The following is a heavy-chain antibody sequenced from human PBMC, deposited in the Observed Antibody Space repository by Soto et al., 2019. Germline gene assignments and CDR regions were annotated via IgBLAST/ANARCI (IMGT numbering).Heavy chain of an antibody. D-gene: IGHD1-26*01. CDR1: GFTLNSYG. Sequence: GGSLRLSCEVSGFTLNSYGMHCVRQAPGKGLEWVAFISYDGNKKEYSDSVKGRFTISRDNSKNTHHLQMNSLTIEDTSMYYCASGIGAPPGASLLYSGPGTLLTV. J-gene: IGHJ4*02. CDR2: ISYDGNKK. CDR3: ASGIGAPPGASLLY. V-gene: IGHV3-30*02.